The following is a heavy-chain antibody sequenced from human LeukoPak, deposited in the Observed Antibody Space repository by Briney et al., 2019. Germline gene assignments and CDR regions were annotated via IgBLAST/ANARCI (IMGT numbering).Heavy chain of an antibody. CDR2: IIPILSQE. J-gene: IGHJ3*02. CDR1: GGTFSTYA. CDR3: VTGSAYRDAFDI. Sequence: SVKVSCKAFGGTFSTYAIHWVRQAPGQGLEWMGRIIPILSQENYTLKYQGRVSITADESTSTAYMDLSSLRSEDTAVYYCVTGSAYRDAFDIWGQGTMVIVSS. V-gene: IGHV1-69*11. D-gene: IGHD3-10*01.